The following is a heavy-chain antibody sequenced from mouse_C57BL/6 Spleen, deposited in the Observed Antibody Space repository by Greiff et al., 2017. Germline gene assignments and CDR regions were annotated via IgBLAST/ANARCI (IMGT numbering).Heavy chain of an antibody. J-gene: IGHJ1*03. D-gene: IGHD1-2*01. CDR2: INPNNGGT. CDR1: GYTFTDYN. CDR3: ARARLLRPQLGYFDV. Sequence: VQLQQSGPELVKPGASVKIPCKASGYTFTDYNMDWVKQSHGKSLEWIGDINPNNGGTIYNQKFKGKATLTVDKSSSTAYMELRSLTSEDTAVYYCARARLLRPQLGYFDVWGTGTTVTVSS. V-gene: IGHV1-18*01.